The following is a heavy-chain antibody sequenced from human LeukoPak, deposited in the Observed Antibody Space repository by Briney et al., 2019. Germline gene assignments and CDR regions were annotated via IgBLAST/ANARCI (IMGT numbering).Heavy chain of an antibody. CDR1: GGLISSGSYY. D-gene: IGHD1-26*01. J-gene: IGHJ4*02. CDR3: ARAAHSGSLAPFDY. V-gene: IGHV4-61*02. Sequence: SQTLSLTCTVSGGLISSGSYYWSWIRQPAGKGLEWIGRVYISGSTNYNPSLKSRVTMSIDTSKNQFSLKLSSVTAADTAVYYCARAAHSGSLAPFDYWGQGTLVTVSS. CDR2: VYISGST.